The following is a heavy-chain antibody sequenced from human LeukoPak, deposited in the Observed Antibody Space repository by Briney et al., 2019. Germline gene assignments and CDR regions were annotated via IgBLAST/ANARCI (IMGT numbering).Heavy chain of an antibody. CDR1: GDSIISGGYC. J-gene: IGHJ6*02. V-gene: IGHV4-61*08. D-gene: IGHD5-12*01. Sequence: SQTLSLTCTVSGDSIISGGYCWSWIRQHPGKGLEWIGYIYYSGSTNYNPSLKSRVTISVDTSKNQFSLKLSSVTAADTAVYYCARGRYSGYDLGIYYYYGMDVWGQGTTVTVSS. CDR2: IYYSGST. CDR3: ARGRYSGYDLGIYYYYGMDV.